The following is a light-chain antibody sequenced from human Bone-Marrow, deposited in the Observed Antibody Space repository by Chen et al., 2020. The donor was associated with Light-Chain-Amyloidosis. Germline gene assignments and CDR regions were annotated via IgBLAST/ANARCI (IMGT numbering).Light chain of an antibody. V-gene: IGKV3-11*01. Sequence: EIVLTQSPATLSLSPGERATLSCRASQSISSYLAWYQQKPGQAPRLLIYDASNRATGIPARFSGSESGTVCTQTVSSLVPGDFAVYYRQLHSNSPLSFVGLTKVEIK. CDR2: DAS. J-gene: IGKJ4*01. CDR3: QLHSNSPLS. CDR1: QSISSY.